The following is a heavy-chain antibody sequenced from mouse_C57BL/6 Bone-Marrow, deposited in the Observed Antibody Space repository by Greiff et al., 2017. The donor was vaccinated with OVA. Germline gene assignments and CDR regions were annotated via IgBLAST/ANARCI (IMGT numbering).Heavy chain of an antibody. CDR2: ISPGSGST. D-gene: IGHD1-1*01. CDR1: GYTFTSYW. Sequence: VQLQQPGAELVKPGASVKMSCKASGYTFTSYWITWVKQRPGQGLEWIGDISPGSGSTHYNEKFKSKATLTVYTSSSTAYMQLSSLTSEDSAVYYCARRDYGSSLYYFDYWGQGTTLTVSS. J-gene: IGHJ2*01. V-gene: IGHV1-55*01. CDR3: ARRDYGSSLYYFDY.